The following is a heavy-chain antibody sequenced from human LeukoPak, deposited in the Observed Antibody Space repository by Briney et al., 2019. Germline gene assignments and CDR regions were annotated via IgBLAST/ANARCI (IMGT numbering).Heavy chain of an antibody. Sequence: PGGSLRLSCAASGFTVSSNYMSWVRQAPGKGLEWVSVIYSGGSTYYADSVKGRFTISRDNSKNTLYLQMNSLRAEDTAVYYCAKGNYGSGSDDAFDIWGQGTMVTVSS. CDR3: AKGNYGSGSDDAFDI. D-gene: IGHD3-10*01. CDR2: IYSGGST. CDR1: GFTVSSNY. J-gene: IGHJ3*02. V-gene: IGHV3-53*01.